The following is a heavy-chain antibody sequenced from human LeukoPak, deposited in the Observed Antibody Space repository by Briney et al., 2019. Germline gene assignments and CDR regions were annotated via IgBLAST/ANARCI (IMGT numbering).Heavy chain of an antibody. CDR3: ARDKIVGPTLLDY. V-gene: IGHV3-7*01. CDR1: GFTFSDFW. D-gene: IGHD1-26*01. Sequence: GGSLRLSCAASGFTFSDFWMSWVRQAPGKGPEGVANINQDGSAKYYVDSLKGRFTISRDNAKNSLYLQVNSLRAEDTAVYYCARDKIVGPTLLDYWGQGTLVTVSS. J-gene: IGHJ4*02. CDR2: INQDGSAK.